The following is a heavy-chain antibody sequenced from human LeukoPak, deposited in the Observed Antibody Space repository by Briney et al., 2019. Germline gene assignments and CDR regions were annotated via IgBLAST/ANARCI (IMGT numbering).Heavy chain of an antibody. D-gene: IGHD3-10*01. CDR3: ARDHYFKIDY. V-gene: IGHV3-33*01. Sequence: GRSLRLSCAASGFTFSNYGMHWVRQAPGKGLEWVAVIWYDGTNKYYADSVKGRFTISRDNSKSTLYLQMNSLRAEDTAVYYCARDHYFKIDYWGQGTLVTVSS. CDR2: IWYDGTNK. J-gene: IGHJ4*02. CDR1: GFTFSNYG.